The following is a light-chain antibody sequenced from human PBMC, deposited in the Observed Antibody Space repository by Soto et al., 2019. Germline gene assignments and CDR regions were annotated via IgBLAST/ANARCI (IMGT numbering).Light chain of an antibody. CDR3: QQHNNWPLT. J-gene: IGKJ4*01. Sequence: EIVMTQSPATLSVSPGERATLSCRAGQSVSSDLAWYEQKPGQAPRLLIYGASTRATGIPARFSGSGSGTEFTLTISSLQSEDFAVYYCQQHNNWPLTFGGGTKVDI. CDR1: QSVSSD. V-gene: IGKV3-15*01. CDR2: GAS.